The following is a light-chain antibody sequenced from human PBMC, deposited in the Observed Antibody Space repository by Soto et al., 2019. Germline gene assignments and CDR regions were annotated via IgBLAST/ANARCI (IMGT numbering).Light chain of an antibody. CDR1: QSVSGW. CDR2: AAS. V-gene: IGKV1-39*01. CDR3: QQSYSTPDT. J-gene: IGKJ5*01. Sequence: DIQMTQSPSTLSASVGDTVTVTCRASQSVSGWLAWYQQTPGEAPKLLIYAASSLQSGVPSRCSGSGSGTDFTLTISSLQPEDFATYYCQQSYSTPDTFGQGTRLEIK.